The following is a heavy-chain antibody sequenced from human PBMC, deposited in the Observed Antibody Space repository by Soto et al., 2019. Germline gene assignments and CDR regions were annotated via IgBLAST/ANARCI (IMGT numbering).Heavy chain of an antibody. J-gene: IGHJ5*02. Sequence: QVQLQQWGAGLLKPSETLSLTCAVYGGSFSGYYWSWIRQPPGKGLEWIGEINHSGSTNYNPSLKXRXXISVDTSKNQFSLKLSSVTAADTAVYYCARGAGRSWGQGTLVTVSS. CDR2: INHSGST. V-gene: IGHV4-34*01. CDR1: GGSFSGYY. CDR3: ARGAGRS.